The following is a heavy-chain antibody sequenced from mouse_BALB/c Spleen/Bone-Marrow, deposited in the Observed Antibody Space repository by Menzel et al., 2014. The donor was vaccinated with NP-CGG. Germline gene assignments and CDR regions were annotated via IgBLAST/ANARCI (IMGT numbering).Heavy chain of an antibody. J-gene: IGHJ2*01. CDR3: ARIYYYGRDY. Sequence: VQLQQSGAELAKPGASVKMSCKASGYTFTNYWMHWVKQGPGQGLEWIGYINPSTGYTEYNQKFKDKATLTADKSSSTAYMQLSSLTSEDSAVYYCARIYYYGRDYWGQCTTLTVSS. CDR2: INPSTGYT. V-gene: IGHV1-7*01. CDR1: GYTFTNYW. D-gene: IGHD1-1*01.